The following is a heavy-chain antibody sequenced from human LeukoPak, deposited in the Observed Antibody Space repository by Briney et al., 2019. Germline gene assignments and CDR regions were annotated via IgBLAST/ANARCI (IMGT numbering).Heavy chain of an antibody. J-gene: IGHJ4*02. D-gene: IGHD7-27*01. CDR1: GGSLNSYY. CDR2: ITHSGGT. Sequence: SETLSLTCTVSGGSLNSYYWSWIRQPPGKGLEWIGFITHSGGTNFDSSLGGRVTISVDTSKNQFSLRLTSMTAADTAVYFCARGRISNWGFEGTLFDAWGQGVLVTVSS. V-gene: IGHV4-59*01. CDR3: ARGRISNWGFEGTLFDA.